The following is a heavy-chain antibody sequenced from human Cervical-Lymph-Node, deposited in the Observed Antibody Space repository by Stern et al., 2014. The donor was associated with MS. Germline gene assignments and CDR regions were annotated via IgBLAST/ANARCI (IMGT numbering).Heavy chain of an antibody. CDR3: AKIHRAFANQGH. CDR2: VLYSGNT. Sequence: QVQLVQSGPRLVTPSETLSLTCTVSGGSINNNAYYWGWIRQPPGKGMEWIGSVLYSGNTYYNPSLNSRATVSVATSKIQFSLKLMSVTAADTAVYYCAKIHRAFANQGHWGQGVLVTVSS. V-gene: IGHV4-39*01. D-gene: IGHD3-16*01. CDR1: GGSINNNAYY. J-gene: IGHJ1*01.